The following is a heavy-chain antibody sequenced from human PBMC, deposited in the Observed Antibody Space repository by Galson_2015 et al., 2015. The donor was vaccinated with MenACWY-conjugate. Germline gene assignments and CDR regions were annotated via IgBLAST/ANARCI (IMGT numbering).Heavy chain of an antibody. V-gene: IGHV3-7*03. CDR3: AREPSGVDY. CDR1: GFTFSGYW. Sequence: SLRLSCAASGFTFSGYWMSWVRQAPGKGLEWVANIKQDGSEKYYVDFVKGRFTISRDNAKNSLYLQMNSLRAEDTAVYYCAREPSGVDYWGQGTLDTVSS. J-gene: IGHJ4*02. D-gene: IGHD3-10*01. CDR2: IKQDGSEK.